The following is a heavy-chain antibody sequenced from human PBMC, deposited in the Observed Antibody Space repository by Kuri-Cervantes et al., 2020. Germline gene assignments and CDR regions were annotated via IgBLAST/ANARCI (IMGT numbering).Heavy chain of an antibody. J-gene: IGHJ3*02. CDR3: ARYCSSSSCWDAFDI. D-gene: IGHD2-15*01. CDR2: IKHDGTEK. V-gene: IGHV3-7*01. Sequence: GGSLRLSCAASGFTFNNYWMSWVRQAPGKGLEWVANIKHDGTEKYYVDSVKGRFTISRDNAKNSLYLQMNSLRAEDTAVYYCARYCSSSSCWDAFDIWGQGTTVTVSS. CDR1: GFTFNNYW.